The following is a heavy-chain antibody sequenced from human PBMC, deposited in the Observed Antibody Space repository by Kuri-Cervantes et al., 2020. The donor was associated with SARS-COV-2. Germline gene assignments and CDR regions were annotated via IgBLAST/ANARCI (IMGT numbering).Heavy chain of an antibody. J-gene: IGHJ4*02. CDR1: GGSFSGYY. V-gene: IGHV4-34*01. CDR2: INHSGST. Sequence: SETLSLTCAVYGGSFSGYYWSWIRQPPGKGLEWIGEINHSGSTNYNPSLKSRVTISVDTSKNQFSLQPNSVTPEDTAVYYCARAREDQWLTRGYFDYWGQGALVTVSS. D-gene: IGHD6-19*01. CDR3: ARAREDQWLTRGYFDY.